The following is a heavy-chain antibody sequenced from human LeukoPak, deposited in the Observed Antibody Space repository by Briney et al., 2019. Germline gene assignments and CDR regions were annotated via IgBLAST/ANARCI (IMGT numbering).Heavy chain of an antibody. J-gene: IGHJ4*02. CDR1: GGSFSGYY. CDR3: ARAGVYYDSSGYHDY. D-gene: IGHD3-22*01. V-gene: IGHV4-34*01. CDR2: INHSGST. Sequence: SETLSLTCAAYGGSFSGYYWSWIRQPPGKGLEWIGEINHSGSTNYNPSLKSRVTISVDTSKNQFSLKLSSVTAADTAVYYCARAGVYYDSSGYHDYWGQGTLVTVSS.